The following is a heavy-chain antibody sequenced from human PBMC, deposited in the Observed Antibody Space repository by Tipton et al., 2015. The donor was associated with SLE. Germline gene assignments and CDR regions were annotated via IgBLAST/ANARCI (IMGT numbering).Heavy chain of an antibody. CDR3: VRAVATLGSY. J-gene: IGHJ4*02. V-gene: IGHV3-7*01. CDR1: GFTFKDYG. Sequence: SLRLSCAASGFTFKDYGMHWVRQAPGKGLEWVANIKQDGSVRYYVGSVKGRFSISRDNAKNSVYLQMDNLRVEDTAVYYCVRAVATLGSYWGQGTLVTVSS. CDR2: IKQDGSVR. D-gene: IGHD7-27*01.